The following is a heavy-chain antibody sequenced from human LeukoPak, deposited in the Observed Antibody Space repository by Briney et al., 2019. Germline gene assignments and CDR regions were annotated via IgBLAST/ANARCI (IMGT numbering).Heavy chain of an antibody. D-gene: IGHD3-22*01. Sequence: ASVKVSCKVSGYTLTELSMHWVRQAPGQGLEWMGIINPSGGSTSYAQKFQGRVTMTRDTSTSTVYMELSSLRSEDTAVYYCAREEYYYDSSGQFDYWGQGTLVTVSS. CDR3: AREEYYYDSSGQFDY. J-gene: IGHJ4*02. V-gene: IGHV1-46*01. CDR2: INPSGGST. CDR1: GYTLTELS.